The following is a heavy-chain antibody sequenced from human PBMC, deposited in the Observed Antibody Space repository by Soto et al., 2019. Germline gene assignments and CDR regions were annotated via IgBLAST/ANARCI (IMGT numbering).Heavy chain of an antibody. CDR1: GYTFTSHG. CDR2: ISTYNGKT. D-gene: IGHD1-26*01. J-gene: IGHJ3*02. Sequence: QLQLVQSGGEVKTPGASVKVSCTTSGYTFTSHGISWVRQAPGQGLEWMGWISTYNGKTDYAQKFQGRVTMTADTSTGTVYMEVGSLRSDDTAVYYCARLLTEGATYREDAFDMWGQGTKVTVSS. CDR3: ARLLTEGATYREDAFDM. V-gene: IGHV1-18*01.